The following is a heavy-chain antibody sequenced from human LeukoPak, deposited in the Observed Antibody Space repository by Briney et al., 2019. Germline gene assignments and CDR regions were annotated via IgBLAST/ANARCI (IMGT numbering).Heavy chain of an antibody. Sequence: GGSLRLSCAAPGFTFSSYSMNWVRQAPGKGLEWVSSISSSSSYIYYADSVKGRFTISRDNAKNSLYLQMNSLRAEDTAVYYCARGRRTTGPFDYWGQGTLVTVSS. CDR3: ARGRRTTGPFDY. D-gene: IGHD1-1*01. CDR1: GFTFSSYS. V-gene: IGHV3-21*01. J-gene: IGHJ4*02. CDR2: ISSSSSYI.